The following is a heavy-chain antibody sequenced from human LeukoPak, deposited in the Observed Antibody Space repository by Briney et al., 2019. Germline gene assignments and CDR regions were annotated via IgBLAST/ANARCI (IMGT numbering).Heavy chain of an antibody. Sequence: PGGSLRLSCAASGFTVSNNYMSWVRQAPGKGLEWVSVIYSGGNSYYADSVKGRFSISRDNSKNTLYLQMNSLRAEDTAVYYCARNLYGVAGPLGRFDPWGQGTLVTVSS. V-gene: IGHV3-53*01. CDR3: ARNLYGVAGPLGRFDP. J-gene: IGHJ5*02. CDR2: IYSGGNS. D-gene: IGHD6-19*01. CDR1: GFTVSNNY.